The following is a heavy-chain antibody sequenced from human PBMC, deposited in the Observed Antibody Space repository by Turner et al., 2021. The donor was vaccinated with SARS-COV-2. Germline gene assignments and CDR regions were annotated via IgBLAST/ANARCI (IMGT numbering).Heavy chain of an antibody. J-gene: IGHJ6*02. V-gene: IGHV3-74*01. Sequence: EVQLVESGGGLVQPGGSLRPACAASGFTFSGYWRHWVRRAPGKGLVWVSSINSDGSSTSYADSVKGRFTISRDNAKNTRYLQMNRLRTEDTAVYYGARDPVVVVAATYFYYGMDVWGQGTTVTVSS. D-gene: IGHD2-15*01. CDR2: INSDGSST. CDR3: ARDPVVVVAATYFYYGMDV. CDR1: GFTFSGYW.